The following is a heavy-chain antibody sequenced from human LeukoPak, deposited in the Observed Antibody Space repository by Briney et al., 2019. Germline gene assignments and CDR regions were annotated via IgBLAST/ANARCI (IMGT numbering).Heavy chain of an antibody. CDR2: INHSGST. CDR1: GGSFSGYY. CDR3: ARGSGAAARLYYYYYMDV. D-gene: IGHD6-13*01. J-gene: IGHJ6*03. V-gene: IGHV4-34*01. Sequence: PSETLSLTCAVYGGSFSGYYWSWIRPPPGKGLEWIGEINHSGSTNYNPSLKSRVTISVDTSKNQFSLKLSSVTAADTAVYYCARGSGAAARLYYYYYMDVWGKGTTVTVSS.